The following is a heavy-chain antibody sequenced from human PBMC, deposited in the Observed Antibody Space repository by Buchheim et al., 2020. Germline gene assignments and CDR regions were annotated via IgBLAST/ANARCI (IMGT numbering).Heavy chain of an antibody. D-gene: IGHD6-13*01. J-gene: IGHJ2*01. Sequence: EVQLLESGGGLVQPGGSLRLSCAASGFTFSSYAMSWVRQAPGKGLEWVSAISGSGGSPYYADSVKGRFTISRDNSKNTLYLQMNSLRAEDTAVYYCAKGPYSSLLNLYWYFDLWGRGTL. CDR1: GFTFSSYA. CDR3: AKGPYSSLLNLYWYFDL. CDR2: ISGSGGSP. V-gene: IGHV3-23*01.